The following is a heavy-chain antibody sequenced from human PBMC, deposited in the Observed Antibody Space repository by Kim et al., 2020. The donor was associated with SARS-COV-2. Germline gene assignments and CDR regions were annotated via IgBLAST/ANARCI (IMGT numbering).Heavy chain of an antibody. Sequence: GGSLRLSCAASGFTFSNAWMSWVRQAPGKGLEWVGRIKSKTDGGTTDYAAPVKGRFTIARDDSKNTLYLQMNSLKTEDTVVYYCTTDYILGALAPLAVDYWGQGTLVPVSS. V-gene: IGHV3-15*01. CDR1: GFTFSNAW. CDR2: IKSKTDGGTT. J-gene: IGHJ4*02. D-gene: IGHD3-16*01. CDR3: TTDYILGALAPLAVDY.